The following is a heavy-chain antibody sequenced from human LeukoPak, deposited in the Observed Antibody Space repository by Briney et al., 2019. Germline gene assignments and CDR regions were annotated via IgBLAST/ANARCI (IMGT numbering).Heavy chain of an antibody. CDR2: INPNSGDT. Sequence: ASVKVSCKASGYTFTGYYVHWAGQAPGQGLEWMGWINPNSGDTNYAQKFQGRVTMTRDTSISTAYMELSRLTSDDTAVYYCARAGIAAAILTWGQGTLVTVSS. CDR1: GYTFTGYY. V-gene: IGHV1-2*02. J-gene: IGHJ4*02. D-gene: IGHD6-13*01. CDR3: ARAGIAAAILT.